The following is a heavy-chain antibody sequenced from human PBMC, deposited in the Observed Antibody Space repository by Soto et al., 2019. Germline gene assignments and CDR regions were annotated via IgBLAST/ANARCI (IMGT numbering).Heavy chain of an antibody. CDR1: GGSINNHY. D-gene: IGHD7-27*01. J-gene: IGHJ4*02. CDR2: IDYTGAT. Sequence: SETLSLTCTVSGGSINNHYWSWIRQPSGKGLEWIGYIDYTGATNYSPSLASRVTISVDTSKNQFSLKLTSLTAADTAIYYCARANWYFDYWGQGTLVTVSS. CDR3: ARANWYFDY. V-gene: IGHV4-59*11.